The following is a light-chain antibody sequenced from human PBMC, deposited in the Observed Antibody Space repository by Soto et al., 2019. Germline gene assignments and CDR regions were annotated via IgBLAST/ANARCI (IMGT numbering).Light chain of an antibody. Sequence: DVVLTQTPLSSPVTLGQPASISCRSSQSLVYSDGNTYLSWLQQRPGQPPRLLIYRVSNRFSWVPDRFSGSGAGTDFTLKISRVEAEDVGVYYCLQLSHFHRTFGQGTRVA. V-gene: IGKV2-24*01. CDR2: RVS. CDR3: LQLSHFHRT. J-gene: IGKJ1*01. CDR1: QSLVYSDGNTY.